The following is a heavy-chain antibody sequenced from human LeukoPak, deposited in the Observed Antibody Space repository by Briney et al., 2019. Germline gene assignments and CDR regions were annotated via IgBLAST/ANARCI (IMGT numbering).Heavy chain of an antibody. D-gene: IGHD3-3*01. CDR2: IYYSGST. J-gene: IGHJ5*02. CDR3: ARWGYDFWSGLNWFDP. Sequence: PSETLSLTCTVSGGSISSSSYYWGWIRQPPGKGLEWIGSIYYSGSTYYNPSLKSRVTISVDTSKNQFSLKLSSVTAADTAVYYCARWGYDFWSGLNWFDPWGQGTLVTVSS. V-gene: IGHV4-39*07. CDR1: GGSISSSSYY.